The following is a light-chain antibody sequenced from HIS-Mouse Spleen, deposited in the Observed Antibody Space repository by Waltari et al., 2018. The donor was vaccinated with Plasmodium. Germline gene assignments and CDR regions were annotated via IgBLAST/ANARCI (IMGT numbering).Light chain of an antibody. J-gene: IGLJ3*02. Sequence: QSALTQPASVSGSPGQSLTISCTGTLRDVGGYNYVPWYQQHPGKAPKLMIYDVSNRPSGVSNRFSGSKSGNTASLTISGLQAEDEADYYCSSYTSSSTRVFGGGTKLTVL. CDR2: DVS. CDR3: SSYTSSSTRV. V-gene: IGLV2-14*03. CDR1: LRDVGGYNY.